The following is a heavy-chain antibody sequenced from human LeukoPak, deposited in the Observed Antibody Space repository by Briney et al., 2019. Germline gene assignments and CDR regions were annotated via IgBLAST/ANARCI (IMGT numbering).Heavy chain of an antibody. Sequence: GGSLRLSCAATGFTVSSNYMSWVPQAPGKGLEWVSVIYTGGNTYYADSVKGRFTLSRDNSENTLYLQMNSLRAEDTAIYYCAARIAVAGTISFDYWGQGTLVTVSS. CDR2: IYTGGNT. CDR1: GFTVSSNY. V-gene: IGHV3-66*01. J-gene: IGHJ4*02. D-gene: IGHD6-19*01. CDR3: AARIAVAGTISFDY.